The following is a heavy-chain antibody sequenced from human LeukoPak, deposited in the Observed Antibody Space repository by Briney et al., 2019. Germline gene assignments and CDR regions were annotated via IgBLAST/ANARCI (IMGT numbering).Heavy chain of an antibody. D-gene: IGHD3-22*01. Sequence: SHLLSLTCTVTGGSLRRDDCKWSWLPHPQGQDLEWNAYMYYSGSTYYNPSLKIRVTMSADTHKIPLSLKLSTVTAAGTALYSCARPYYYDCCIDAWGQGIPVTVSS. CDR2: MYYSGST. CDR3: ARPYYYDCCIDA. J-gene: IGHJ5*01. CDR1: GGSLRRDDCK. V-gene: IGHV4-30-4*01.